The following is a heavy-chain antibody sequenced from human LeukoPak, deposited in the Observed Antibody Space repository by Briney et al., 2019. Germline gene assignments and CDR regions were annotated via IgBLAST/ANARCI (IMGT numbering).Heavy chain of an antibody. CDR2: ISSSGSTI. CDR3: ARQLRTHTNWFDP. CDR1: GFTFSGYE. V-gene: IGHV3-48*03. J-gene: IGHJ5*02. Sequence: GGSLRLSCAASGFTFSGYEMNWVRQAPGKGLEWVSYISSSGSTIYYADSMKGRFTISRDNAKNSLYLQMNSLRAEDTAVYYCARQLRTHTNWFDPWGQGTLVTVSS. D-gene: IGHD3-3*01.